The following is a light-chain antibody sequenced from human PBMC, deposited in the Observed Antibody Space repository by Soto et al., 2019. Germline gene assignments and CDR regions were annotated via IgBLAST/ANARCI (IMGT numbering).Light chain of an antibody. CDR3: AVWDDSRRAWV. J-gene: IGLJ3*02. CDR2: RDS. Sequence: QPVLTQPPSASETPGQRVTISCSGSTSNIGSRSVHWFQQFPGTAPKLLIYRDSQRPSGVPDRSSGSKSGTSASLAISGLRSDDEADYYCAVWDDSRRAWVFGGGTKVTVL. V-gene: IGLV1-47*01. CDR1: TSNIGSRS.